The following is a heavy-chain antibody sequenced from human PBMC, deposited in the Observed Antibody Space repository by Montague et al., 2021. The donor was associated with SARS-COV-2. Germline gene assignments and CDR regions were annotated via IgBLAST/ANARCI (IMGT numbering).Heavy chain of an antibody. Sequence: TLSLTCTVSGGSNSSGGYYWSWIRQHPGKGLEWIGYIYYSGSTYYNPSLKSRVTISVGTSKNQFSLKLSSVTAADTAVYYCANARITIVVVVDAFDIWGQGTIVTGSS. CDR2: IYYSGST. V-gene: IGHV4-31*03. D-gene: IGHD3-22*01. J-gene: IGHJ3*02. CDR3: ANARITIVVVVDAFDI. CDR1: GGSNSSGGYY.